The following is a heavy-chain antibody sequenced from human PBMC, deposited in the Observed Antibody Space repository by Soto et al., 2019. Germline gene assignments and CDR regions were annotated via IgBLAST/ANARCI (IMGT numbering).Heavy chain of an antibody. Sequence: SETLSLTCTVSGGSISSYYWSWIRQPPGKGLEWIGYIYYSGSTNYNPSLKSRVTISVDTSKNQFSLKLSSVTAADTAVYYCARESHPDYDFWSGYPGAFDYWGQGTLVTVSS. V-gene: IGHV4-59*01. J-gene: IGHJ4*02. CDR3: ARESHPDYDFWSGYPGAFDY. CDR2: IYYSGST. CDR1: GGSISSYY. D-gene: IGHD3-3*01.